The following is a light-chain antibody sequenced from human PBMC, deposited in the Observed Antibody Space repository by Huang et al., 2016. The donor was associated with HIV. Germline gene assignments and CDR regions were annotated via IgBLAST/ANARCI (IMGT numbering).Light chain of an antibody. CDR1: QSVSSSH. CDR2: GAS. Sequence: EIVLTQSPGTLSLSPGERATLPCRASQSVSSSHLAWYQQKAGQSTRLLIYGASSRASGTPSRCSGSGSGTDFTLTISRLDPEDFAVYYCQQYGTSTSTFGQGTRVEVK. J-gene: IGKJ1*01. CDR3: QQYGTSTST. V-gene: IGKV3-20*01.